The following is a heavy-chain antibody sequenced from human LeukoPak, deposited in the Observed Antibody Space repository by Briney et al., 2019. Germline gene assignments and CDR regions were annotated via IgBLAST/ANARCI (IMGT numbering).Heavy chain of an antibody. CDR2: IIPIFGTA. Sequence: SVTVSFTASAGTFTIYAISWVRHAPGQGLEGMGGIIPIFGTANYAQKFQVRVPINADGSTSTAYMELSILRPEDTAAYDCARNGVMGPNGDRSSWYDYWGQETLVSVSS. CDR1: AGTFTIYA. D-gene: IGHD6-13*01. J-gene: IGHJ4*02. CDR3: ARNGVMGPNGDRSSWYDY. V-gene: IGHV1-69*13.